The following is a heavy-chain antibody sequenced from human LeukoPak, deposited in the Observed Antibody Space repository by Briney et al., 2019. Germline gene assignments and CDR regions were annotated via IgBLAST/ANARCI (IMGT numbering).Heavy chain of an antibody. CDR3: ETEGAGFDT. D-gene: IGHD3-16*01. CDR1: GLTFSDYY. Sequence: GGSLRLYCAASGLTFSDYYMSWIRQAPGKGLEWLSYINIGGTNTHYADSVKGRFTISRDNAKKSLYLAMTNLRAEDTAVYNWETEGAGFDTWGQGVLVTFPS. J-gene: IGHJ5*02. V-gene: IGHV3-11*01. CDR2: INIGGTNT.